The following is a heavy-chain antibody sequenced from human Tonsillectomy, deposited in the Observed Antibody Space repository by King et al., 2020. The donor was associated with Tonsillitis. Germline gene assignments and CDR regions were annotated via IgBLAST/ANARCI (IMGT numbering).Heavy chain of an antibody. CDR1: GFTFSNYA. J-gene: IGHJ4*02. D-gene: IGHD1-26*01. CDR3: AKGRVNSGSYYGPFYY. V-gene: IGHV3-23*04. CDR2: ISGSGGNT. Sequence: VQLVESGGGLVQPGGSLRLSCAASGFTFSNYAMSWVRQAPGKGREWVSAISGSGGNTYYADSVRGRFTIARDNSKNTLYLQMNSLRAEDTAVYYCAKGRVNSGSYYGPFYYWGQGTLVTVSA.